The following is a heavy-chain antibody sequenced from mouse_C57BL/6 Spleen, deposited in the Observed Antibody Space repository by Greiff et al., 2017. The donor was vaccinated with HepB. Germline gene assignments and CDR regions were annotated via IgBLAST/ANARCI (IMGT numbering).Heavy chain of an antibody. CDR1: GFPITSGYY. CDR2: ITHSGET. V-gene: IGHV12-3*01. CDR3: AGDPYDYGWFAY. Sequence: VQLVESGPGLVKPSQSLFLTCSITGFPITSGYYWIWIRQSPGKPLEWMGYITHSGETFYNPSLQSPISITRETSKNQFFLQLNSVTTEDTAMYYCAGDPYDYGWFAYWGQGTLVTVSA. D-gene: IGHD2-4*01. J-gene: IGHJ3*01.